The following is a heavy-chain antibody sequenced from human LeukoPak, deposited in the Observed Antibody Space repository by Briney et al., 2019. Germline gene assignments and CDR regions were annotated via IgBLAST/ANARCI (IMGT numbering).Heavy chain of an antibody. CDR2: IRMDGSNK. CDR1: GFTFSSYT. J-gene: IGHJ3*02. V-gene: IGHV3-30*02. CDR3: AKDSYRYCSSTSCYAFDI. Sequence: GGSLRLSCAASGFTFSSYTMPWVRQAPGKGLEWVAFIRMDGSNKYYADSVKGRFTISRDNSKNTLYLQMNSLRAEDTAVYYCAKDSYRYCSSTSCYAFDIWGQGTMVTVSS. D-gene: IGHD2-2*01.